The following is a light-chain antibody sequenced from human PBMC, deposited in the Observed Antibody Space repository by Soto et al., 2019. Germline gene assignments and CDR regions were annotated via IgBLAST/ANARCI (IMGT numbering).Light chain of an antibody. Sequence: DIXXTQSPSSLSASVGDRVTITCRASQGIRNYLAWYQQKSGKVPNLLIYAASTLQSGVPSRFSGSGSGTDFTLTISSLQPEDVATYYCQKYKSAPLTFGGGTKVEIK. CDR2: AAS. V-gene: IGKV1-27*01. CDR3: QKYKSAPLT. J-gene: IGKJ4*01. CDR1: QGIRNY.